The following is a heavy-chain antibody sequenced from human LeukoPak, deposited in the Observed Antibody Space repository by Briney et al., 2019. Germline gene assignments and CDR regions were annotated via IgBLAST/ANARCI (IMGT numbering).Heavy chain of an antibody. D-gene: IGHD5-24*01. J-gene: IGHJ4*02. CDR2: INTDGSST. V-gene: IGHV3-74*01. CDR3: VRDRLGDWYIRDFDS. CDR1: GFTFSNYW. Sequence: GGSLRLSCAASGFTFSNYWMHWVRQAPGKGLVWVSRINTDGSSTSYVDSVKGRFTISRDNAKNTLYLQMNSLRAEDTAVYYCVRDRLGDWYIRDFDSWGQGTLVIVSS.